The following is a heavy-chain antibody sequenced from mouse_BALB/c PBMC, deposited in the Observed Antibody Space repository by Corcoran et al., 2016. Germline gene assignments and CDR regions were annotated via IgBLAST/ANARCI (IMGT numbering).Heavy chain of an antibody. CDR2: INPNNGGT. V-gene: IGHV1-18*01. J-gene: IGHJ2*01. D-gene: IGHD1-1*01. CDR1: GYTFTDYN. CDR3: ARVSSFFDY. Sequence: EVLLQQSGPELVKPGASVKIPCKASGYTFTDYNMDWVKQSHGKSLEWIGDINPNNGGTIYNQKFKGKATLTVDKSSSTAYMELRSLTSEDTAVYYYARVSSFFDYWGQGTTLTVSS.